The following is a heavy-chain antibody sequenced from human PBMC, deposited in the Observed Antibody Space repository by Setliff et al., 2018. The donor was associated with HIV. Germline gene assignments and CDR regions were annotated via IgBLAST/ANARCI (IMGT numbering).Heavy chain of an antibody. D-gene: IGHD3-3*01. CDR2: SSPTSSSK. V-gene: IGHV3-48*01. J-gene: IGHJ3*02. CDR3: ARDRGGIFDSLWSGYRDAFDI. CDR1: GFTFSDAW. Sequence: PGGSLRLSCAASGFTFSDAWMTWVRQAPGKGLQWVSDSSPTSSSKLYAESVKGRFTISRDNAKNSLYLQMNSLRAEDTAVYYCARDRGGIFDSLWSGYRDAFDIWGQGTMVTVSS.